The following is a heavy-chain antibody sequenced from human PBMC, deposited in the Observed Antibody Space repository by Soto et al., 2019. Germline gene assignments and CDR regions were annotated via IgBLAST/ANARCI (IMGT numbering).Heavy chain of an antibody. CDR2: ISSSSSTI. D-gene: IGHD4-17*01. CDR1: GFTFSSYS. CDR3: VRGIYGDTREYFQY. Sequence: EVQLVESGGGLVQPGGSLRLSCAASGFTFSSYSMNWVRQAPGKGLEWVSYISSSSSTIYYADSVKGRFTISRDNAKNSLYLQKNSLGDEDTAVYYCVRGIYGDTREYFQYWGQGTLVTVSS. V-gene: IGHV3-48*02. J-gene: IGHJ1*01.